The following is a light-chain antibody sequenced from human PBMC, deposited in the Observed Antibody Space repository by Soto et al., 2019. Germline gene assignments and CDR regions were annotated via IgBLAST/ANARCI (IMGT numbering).Light chain of an antibody. J-gene: IGKJ1*01. V-gene: IGKV1-5*03. CDR3: QQYNYSPWT. CDR1: QSVSGW. CDR2: KAS. Sequence: DIQMTQSPSTLSASVGDRVTISCRASQSVSGWLAWYQQKPGKAPKLLIYKASTLESGVPSRFSGSGSGTEFTLTISSLQPDDFATYTCQQYNYSPWTFGQGTKVEIK.